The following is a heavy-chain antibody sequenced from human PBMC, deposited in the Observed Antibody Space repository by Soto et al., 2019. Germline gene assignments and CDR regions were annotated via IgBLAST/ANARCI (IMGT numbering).Heavy chain of an antibody. J-gene: IGHJ6*02. D-gene: IGHD3-10*01. Sequence: SETLSLTCGVYGGSFSGYYWSWIRQPPGKGLEWIGEINHSGSTNYNPSLKSRVTISVDTSKNQFSLKLSSVTAADTAVYYCGRGGIMVGGGGGRYYYYGMDVGGQGTTVTVSS. CDR3: GRGGIMVGGGGGRYYYYGMDV. CDR1: GGSFSGYY. CDR2: INHSGST. V-gene: IGHV4-34*01.